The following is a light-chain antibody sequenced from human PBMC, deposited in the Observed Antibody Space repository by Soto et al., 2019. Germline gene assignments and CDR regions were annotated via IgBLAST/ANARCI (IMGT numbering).Light chain of an antibody. CDR1: QSVSSN. V-gene: IGKV3-15*01. CDR3: QQYYNWPRT. Sequence: IVMTQSPATLSVSLGERATLSCRASQSVSSNLAWYQQKPGQAPRLLIYGASTRATGIPARFSGSGSGTEFCLTISSLQSEDFALYYCQQYYNWPRTFGQGSKLEIK. J-gene: IGKJ2*01. CDR2: GAS.